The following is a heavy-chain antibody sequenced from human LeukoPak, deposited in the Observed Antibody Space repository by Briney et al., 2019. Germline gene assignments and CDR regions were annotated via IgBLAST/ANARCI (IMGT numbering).Heavy chain of an antibody. CDR1: GITISSYW. CDR2: IKEDGSEK. V-gene: IGHV3-7*01. D-gene: IGHD3-16*01. CDR3: EAFYYDESGWGDASDM. Sequence: GGSLRLSCAAPGITISSYWMSWVRQAPGKGLEWVANIKEDGSEKYYVDSVKGRFTISRDNAKKSLYLQVNRLRAEDTAVYYCEAFYYDESGWGDASDMWGQGTMVAVSS. J-gene: IGHJ3*02.